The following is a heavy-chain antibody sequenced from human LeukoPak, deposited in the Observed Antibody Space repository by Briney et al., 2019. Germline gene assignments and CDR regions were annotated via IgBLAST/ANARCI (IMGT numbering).Heavy chain of an antibody. Sequence: ASVKVSCKASGYTFTSFAMNWVRQAPGQGLEWMGWINTNPGNPTYAQGFTGRFVFSLDTSVSTAYLQISSLKAEDTAVYYCASRRWNDDYGDYWWFDPWGQGTLVTVSS. J-gene: IGHJ5*02. V-gene: IGHV7-4-1*02. CDR2: INTNPGNP. CDR3: ASRRWNDDYGDYWWFDP. D-gene: IGHD4-17*01. CDR1: GYTFTSFA.